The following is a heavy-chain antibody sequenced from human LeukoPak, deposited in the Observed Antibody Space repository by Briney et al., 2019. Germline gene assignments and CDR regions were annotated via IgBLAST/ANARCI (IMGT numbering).Heavy chain of an antibody. CDR2: INPNSGGT. CDR1: GYTFTCYY. V-gene: IGHV1-2*02. CDR3: ARAPPGYSGYVRHFDY. J-gene: IGHJ4*02. Sequence: ASVKVSCKASGYTFTCYYMHWGRQAPGQGLEWMGWINPNSGGTNYAQKFQGRVTMARDTSISTAYMELSRLRSDDTAVYYCARAPPGYSGYVRHFDYWGQGTLVTVSS. D-gene: IGHD5-12*01.